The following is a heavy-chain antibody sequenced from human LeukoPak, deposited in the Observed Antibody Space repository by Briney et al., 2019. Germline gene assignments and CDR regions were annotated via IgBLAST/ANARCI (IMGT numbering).Heavy chain of an antibody. J-gene: IGHJ4*02. CDR2: ISGTGGST. CDR1: GFTFSNYA. V-gene: IGHV3-23*01. CDR3: AKWARTGDEDY. D-gene: IGHD7-27*01. Sequence: GGSLRLSCAASGFTFSNYAMSWVRQAPGKGLQWVSVISGTGGSTYYADSVKGRFTISRDNSKNTLYLQMNNLRAEDTAVYYCAKWARTGDEDYWGQGTLVTVSS.